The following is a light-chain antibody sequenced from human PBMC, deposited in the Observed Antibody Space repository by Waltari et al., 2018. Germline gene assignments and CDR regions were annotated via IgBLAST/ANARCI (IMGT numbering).Light chain of an antibody. V-gene: IGKV1-39*01. Sequence: DIQMTQSPSSLSASVGDRVTITCTASQSIGTYLNWYQHKPGRAPEFLIYAASTLQGRVPSRFSGSGSETHFTLAISSLQREDFATYYCQQSYTTPRTFGQGTKVEIK. J-gene: IGKJ1*01. CDR3: QQSYTTPRT. CDR2: AAS. CDR1: QSIGTY.